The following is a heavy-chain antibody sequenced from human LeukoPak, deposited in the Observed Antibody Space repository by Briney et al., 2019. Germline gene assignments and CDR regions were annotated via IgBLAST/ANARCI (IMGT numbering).Heavy chain of an antibody. CDR2: IYPGDSDT. V-gene: IGHV5-51*01. CDR1: GYSFNSYW. D-gene: IGHD4-17*01. Sequence: GESLKISCKGSGYSFNSYWISWVRQMPGKGLEWMGIIYPGDSDTRYSPSFQGQVTISADKSISTAYLQWSSLKASDTAMYYCARGTTVTTIGDPYWGQGTLVTVSS. CDR3: ARGTTVTTIGDPY. J-gene: IGHJ1*01.